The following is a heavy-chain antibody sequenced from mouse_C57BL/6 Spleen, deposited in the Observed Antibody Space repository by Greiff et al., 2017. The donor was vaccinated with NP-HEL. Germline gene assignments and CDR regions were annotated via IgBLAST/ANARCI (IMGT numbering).Heavy chain of an antibody. CDR2: IYPGSGNT. CDR3: AREGDYDDGYYFDD. D-gene: IGHD2-4*01. CDR1: GYTFTDYY. V-gene: IGHV1-76*01. Sequence: QVQLQQSGAELVRPGASVKLSCKASGYTFTDYYINWVKQRPGQGLEWIARIYPGSGNTYYNEKFKGKATLTAEKSSSTAYMQLSSLTSEDSAVYFCAREGDYDDGYYFDDWGQGTTLTVSS. J-gene: IGHJ2*01.